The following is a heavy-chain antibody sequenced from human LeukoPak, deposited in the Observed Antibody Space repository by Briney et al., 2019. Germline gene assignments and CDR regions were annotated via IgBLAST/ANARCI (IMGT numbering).Heavy chain of an antibody. CDR1: GYTFTTYD. Sequence: GASVKVSCKASGYTFTTYDINWVRQATGQGLEWMGWMNPNSGNTGYAHKFQGRVTMTRNTSINTAYMELSSLRSEDTAVYFCMRERSGNYGMDVWGQGTTVTVSS. CDR3: MRERSGNYGMDV. D-gene: IGHD2-15*01. CDR2: MNPNSGNT. J-gene: IGHJ6*02. V-gene: IGHV1-8*01.